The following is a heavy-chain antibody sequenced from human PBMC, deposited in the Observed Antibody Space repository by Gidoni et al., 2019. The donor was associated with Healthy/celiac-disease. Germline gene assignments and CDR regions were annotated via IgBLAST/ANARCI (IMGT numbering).Heavy chain of an antibody. CDR1: GFTFSTYW. CDR3: ARDALWSGLYYYYYGMDV. D-gene: IGHD3-3*01. V-gene: IGHV3-7*03. Sequence: EVQLVESGGGLVQPGGSLRLSCAASGFTFSTYWMSWVRQAPGKGLEWVAKIKQDGSEKYYVDSVKGRFTISRDNAKNSLYLQMNSLRAEDTAVYYCARDALWSGLYYYYYGMDVWGQGTTVTVSS. CDR2: IKQDGSEK. J-gene: IGHJ6*02.